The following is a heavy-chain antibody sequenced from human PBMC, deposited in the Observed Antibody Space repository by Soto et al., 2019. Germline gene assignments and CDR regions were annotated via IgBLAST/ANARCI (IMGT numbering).Heavy chain of an antibody. V-gene: IGHV3-23*01. D-gene: IGHD1-20*01. J-gene: IGHJ6*02. CDR3: ARDNWNGAYYGLDV. CDR2: MSGSGAGI. CDR1: QLTFNLDA. Sequence: EVKLLESGGGLVRSGESLTLACVASQLTFNLDALTWVRQAPGKGLEGVSSMSGSGAGIYYADSVKGRFTISRDKSKKTLYLQTNTLIAEDTAVYWWARDNWNGAYYGLDVWGQGTTVDVS.